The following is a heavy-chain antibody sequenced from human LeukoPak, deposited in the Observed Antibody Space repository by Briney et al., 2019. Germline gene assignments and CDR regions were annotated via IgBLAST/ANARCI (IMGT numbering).Heavy chain of an antibody. Sequence: GGSLRLSCTGSGFIFNTFAMHWVRQAPGKGLEWEAVISYDGSNKYYADSVKGRFTISRDNSKNTLYLQMNSLRAEDTAVYYCARGDGYYDSSGYLNWFDPWGQGTLVTVSS. V-gene: IGHV3-30-3*01. D-gene: IGHD3-22*01. CDR3: ARGDGYYDSSGYLNWFDP. J-gene: IGHJ5*02. CDR1: GFIFNTFA. CDR2: ISYDGSNK.